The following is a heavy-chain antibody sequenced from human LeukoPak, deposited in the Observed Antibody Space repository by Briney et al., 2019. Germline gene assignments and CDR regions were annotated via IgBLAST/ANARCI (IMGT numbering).Heavy chain of an antibody. CDR3: ARIAGTGARYYFDY. CDR1: GYTFTSYY. V-gene: IGHV1-46*01. Sequence: GASVKVSCKASGYTFTSYYMHWVRQAPGQGLEWMGIINPSGGSTSYAQKFQGRVTITTDESTSTAYMELSSLRSEDTAVYYCARIAGTGARYYFDYWGQGTLVTVSS. CDR2: INPSGGST. D-gene: IGHD6-13*01. J-gene: IGHJ4*02.